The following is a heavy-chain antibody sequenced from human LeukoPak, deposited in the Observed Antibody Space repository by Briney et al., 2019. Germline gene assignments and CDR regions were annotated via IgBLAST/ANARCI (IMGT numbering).Heavy chain of an antibody. CDR1: GFTSSSYA. CDR2: ISYDGRNK. Sequence: GGSLRLSCAASGFTSSSYAIHWVRQAPGKGLEWVALISYDGRNKYYADSVKGRFTISRDNSKNTLYLQMNSLRAEDTAVYYCARDIGYCSSTTCYSFQYWGQGTLVTVSS. CDR3: ARDIGYCSSTTCYSFQY. D-gene: IGHD2-2*01. J-gene: IGHJ4*02. V-gene: IGHV3-30*04.